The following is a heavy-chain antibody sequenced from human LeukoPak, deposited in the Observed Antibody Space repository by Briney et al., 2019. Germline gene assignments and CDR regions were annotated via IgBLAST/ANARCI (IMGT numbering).Heavy chain of an antibody. J-gene: IGHJ4*02. D-gene: IGHD3-22*01. CDR1: GVTFSCLE. CDR3: SSESRY. CDR2: IALNDDHE. Sequence: PGGSLRLSCAASGVTFSCLEVNWVRQAPGKGLEWVAYIALNDDHEEYGDSVKGRFTISRDNAKNSLYLQMNSLRDEDTAVYYCSSESRYWGQGTLVIVSS. V-gene: IGHV3-48*03.